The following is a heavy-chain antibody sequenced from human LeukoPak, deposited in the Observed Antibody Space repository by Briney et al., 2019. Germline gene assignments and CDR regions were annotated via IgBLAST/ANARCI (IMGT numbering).Heavy chain of an antibody. D-gene: IGHD6-13*01. CDR1: GFIFSGYG. V-gene: IGHV3-30*02. J-gene: IGHJ4*02. CDR3: AKESDVAAAGIDY. Sequence: PGGSLRLSCAASGFIFSGYGMHWVRQAPGKGLHWVTFIRYEGSNKYYADSVKGRFTISRDNSKNTLYLQMNSLRVEDTAVYYCAKESDVAAAGIDYWGQGTLVTVSS. CDR2: IRYEGSNK.